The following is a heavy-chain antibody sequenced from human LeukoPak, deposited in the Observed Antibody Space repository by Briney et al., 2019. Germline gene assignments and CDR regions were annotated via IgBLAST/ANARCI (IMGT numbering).Heavy chain of an antibody. CDR3: AREGNYGDFDY. CDR2: ISYDGSN. CDR1: GFTFSNAW. D-gene: IGHD4-17*01. Sequence: GGSLRLSCAASGFTFSNAWMSWVRQAPGKGLEWVAFISYDGSNNYADSVKGRFTISRDISENTNTLYLQMNSLTTEDTAVYYCAREGNYGDFDYWGQGTLVTVSS. V-gene: IGHV3-30-3*01. J-gene: IGHJ4*02.